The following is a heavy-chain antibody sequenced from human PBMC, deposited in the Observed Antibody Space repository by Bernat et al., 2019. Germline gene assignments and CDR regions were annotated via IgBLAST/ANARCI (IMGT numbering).Heavy chain of an antibody. CDR1: GFTVRFNY. V-gene: IGHV3-66*01. J-gene: IGHJ3*02. Sequence: EVQLVESGGGLVQRGGSLRLSCAASGFTVRFNYMRWVRQAPGKGLEWVSIIYSGGNTYYADSVKGRFTISRDNSKNTLYLQMNSLRVEDTAVYYCARLYDAFDIWGQGTKVTVSS. CDR3: ARLYDAFDI. CDR2: IYSGGNT.